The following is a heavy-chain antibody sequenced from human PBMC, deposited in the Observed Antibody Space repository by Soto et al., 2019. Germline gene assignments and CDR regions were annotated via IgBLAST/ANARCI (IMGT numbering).Heavy chain of an antibody. CDR2: IYPGNSDT. Sequence: GESMKISCKRSGYNFANYWIGWVRQMPWKGLEWMGIIYPGNSDTRYSPSFQGQVTISADTSFSTAYLQCSSLKASDTVMYYCARTAASGEYYYVMDVWGRGTTVTGSS. D-gene: IGHD6-13*01. CDR3: ARTAASGEYYYVMDV. J-gene: IGHJ6*02. V-gene: IGHV5-51*01. CDR1: GYNFANYW.